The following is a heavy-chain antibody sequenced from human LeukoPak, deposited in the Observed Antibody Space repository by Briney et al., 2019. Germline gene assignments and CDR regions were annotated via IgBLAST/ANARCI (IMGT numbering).Heavy chain of an antibody. Sequence: SQTLSLTCAISGDSVSSNSAAWNWIRQSPSRGLEWLGRTYYRSKWYNDYAVSVKSRITINPDTSKNQFSLQLNSVTPEDTAVYYCAGGYCSSTSCHMGNAFDIWGQGTMVTVSS. J-gene: IGHJ3*02. D-gene: IGHD2-2*02. CDR2: TYYRSKWYN. CDR1: GDSVSSNSAA. V-gene: IGHV6-1*01. CDR3: AGGYCSSTSCHMGNAFDI.